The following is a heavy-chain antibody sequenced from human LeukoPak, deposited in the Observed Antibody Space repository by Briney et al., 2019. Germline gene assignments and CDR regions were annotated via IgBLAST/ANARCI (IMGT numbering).Heavy chain of an antibody. D-gene: IGHD2-21*01. Sequence: GGSLRLSCAASGFTFSSYSMNWVRQAPGKGLEWVSYISSSSSTIYYADSVKGRFTISRDNAKNSLYLQMNSLRAEDTAVYYCASDMHCGGDCSGAFDIWGQGTMVTVSS. CDR3: ASDMHCGGDCSGAFDI. V-gene: IGHV3-48*01. CDR1: GFTFSSYS. CDR2: ISSSSSTI. J-gene: IGHJ3*02.